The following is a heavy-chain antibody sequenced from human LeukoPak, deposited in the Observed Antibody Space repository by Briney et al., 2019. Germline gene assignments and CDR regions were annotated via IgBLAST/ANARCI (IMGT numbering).Heavy chain of an antibody. D-gene: IGHD6-19*01. V-gene: IGHV3-21*01. CDR2: ISSTGNSI. J-gene: IGHJ3*02. CDR3: GSLDSREDSSSRWGPLDI. Sequence: GGSLRLSCAASGFTFSNYWMGWVRQAPGKGLEWVSTISSTGNSIFYAASVKGRFTISRDNARNSLSLQMNSLRAEDTAVYYCGSLDSREDSSSRWGPLDIWGQGTMVTVSS. CDR1: GFTFSNYW.